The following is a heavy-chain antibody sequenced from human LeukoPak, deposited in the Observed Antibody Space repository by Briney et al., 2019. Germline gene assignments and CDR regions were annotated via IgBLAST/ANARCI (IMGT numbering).Heavy chain of an antibody. CDR3: ARERIGGSLDY. D-gene: IGHD1-26*01. CDR1: GFTFDDCG. Sequence: GGSLRLSCAASGFTFDDCGFSWVRQAPGKGLEWVCDLNYNGGGTDYADSVKGRFTVSRDNAKNTLYLQMNSLTADDTALYYCARERIGGSLDYWGQGTLVTVSS. CDR2: LNYNGGGT. V-gene: IGHV3-20*04. J-gene: IGHJ4*02.